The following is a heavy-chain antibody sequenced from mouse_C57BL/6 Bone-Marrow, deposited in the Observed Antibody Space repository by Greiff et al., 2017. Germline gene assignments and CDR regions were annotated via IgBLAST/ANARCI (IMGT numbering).Heavy chain of an antibody. CDR2: ISDGGSYT. V-gene: IGHV5-4*01. J-gene: IGHJ1*03. Sequence: EVQLVESGGGLVKPGGSLKLSCAASGFTFSSYAMSWVRQTPEKRLEWVATISDGGSYTYYPDNVKGRVTIARDNAKNNLYLQMSHLKSEDTAMYYCARDLWWRYFEVWGTGATVTVSS. D-gene: IGHD1-1*02. CDR1: GFTFSSYA. CDR3: ARDLWWRYFEV.